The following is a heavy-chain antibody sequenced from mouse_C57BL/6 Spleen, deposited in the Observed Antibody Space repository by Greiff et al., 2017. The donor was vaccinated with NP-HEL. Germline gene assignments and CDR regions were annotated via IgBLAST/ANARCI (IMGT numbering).Heavy chain of an antibody. CDR2: IYPGSGST. V-gene: IGHV1-55*01. J-gene: IGHJ2*01. CDR3: ARDYYGSRKYYFDY. D-gene: IGHD1-1*01. CDR1: GYTFTSYW. Sequence: QVQLQQSGAELVKPGASVKMSCKASGYTFTSYWITWVKQRPGQGLEWIGDIYPGSGSTNYNEKFKSKATLTVDTSSSTAYMQLSSLTSEDSAVYYCARDYYGSRKYYFDYWGQGTTLTVSS.